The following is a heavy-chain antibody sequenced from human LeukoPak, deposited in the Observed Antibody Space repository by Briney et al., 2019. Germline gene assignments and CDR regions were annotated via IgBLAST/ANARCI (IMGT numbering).Heavy chain of an antibody. J-gene: IGHJ3*02. CDR1: GGSISSYY. V-gene: IGHV4-59*01. CDR2: IYYSGST. D-gene: IGHD6-13*01. CDR3: ARGYSSSLGAFDI. Sequence: SETLTLTRTVSGGSISSYYWSWIRQPPGKGLEWIGYIYYSGSTNYNPSLKSRVTISVDTSKNQFSLKLSSVTAADTAVYYCARGYSSSLGAFDIWGQGTMVTVSS.